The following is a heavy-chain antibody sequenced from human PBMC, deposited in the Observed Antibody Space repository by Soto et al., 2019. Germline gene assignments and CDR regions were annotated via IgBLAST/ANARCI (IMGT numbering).Heavy chain of an antibody. Sequence: QVQLVQSGAEVKKPGSSVKVSCKASGGTFSSYAISWVRQAPGQGLEWMGGIIPISGTANYAQKFQGRVPITADESTSTAYMELSSLRSEDTAVYYCAREARYYYDSSGFYRFNGMDVWGQGTTVTVSS. D-gene: IGHD3-22*01. CDR1: GGTFSSYA. J-gene: IGHJ6*02. CDR3: AREARYYYDSSGFYRFNGMDV. CDR2: IIPISGTA. V-gene: IGHV1-69*01.